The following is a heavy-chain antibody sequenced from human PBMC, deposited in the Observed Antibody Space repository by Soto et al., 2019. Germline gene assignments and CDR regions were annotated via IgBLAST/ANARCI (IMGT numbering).Heavy chain of an antibody. CDR1: GGSFTGYY. CDR2: IKDGGIT. J-gene: IGHJ4*02. D-gene: IGHD2-15*01. CDR3: ARGQEGVVATH. V-gene: IGHV4-34*01. Sequence: QVQLQQWGAGLLKPSETLSLTCAVNGGSFTGYYWSWVRQPPGKGLEWIGEIKDGGITNYSPSLRSRVPISADTAKRQLSLKVTSVTAADTAVYYCARGQEGVVATHWDQGSLVTVSS.